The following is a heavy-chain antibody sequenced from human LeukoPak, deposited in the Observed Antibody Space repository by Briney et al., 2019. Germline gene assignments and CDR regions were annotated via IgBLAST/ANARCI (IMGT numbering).Heavy chain of an antibody. CDR2: IYYSGRT. CDR1: GGSISSGGYS. V-gene: IGHV4-30-4*07. J-gene: IGHJ5*02. CDR3: ARETTSYYWFDP. Sequence: SETLSLTCAVSGGSISSGGYSWSWIRQPPGKGLEWIGYIYYSGRTYYNPSLKSRITISVDTSKNQFSLKLSSVTAADTAVYYCARETTSYYWFDPWGQGTLVTASS. D-gene: IGHD1-14*01.